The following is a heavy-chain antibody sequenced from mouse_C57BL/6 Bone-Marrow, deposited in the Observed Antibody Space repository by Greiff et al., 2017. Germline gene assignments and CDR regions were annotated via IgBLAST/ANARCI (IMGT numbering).Heavy chain of an antibody. CDR2: ISSGGSYT. CDR1: GFTFSSYG. V-gene: IGHV5-6*01. J-gene: IGHJ4*01. D-gene: IGHD2-3*01. CDR3: ARQMMGLQI. Sequence: EVQVVESGGDLVKPGGSLKLSCAASGFTFSSYGMSWVRQTPDKRLEWVATISSGGSYTYYPDSVKGRFTISRDNAKNTLYLQMSSLKSEDTAMYYCARQMMGLQIWGQGTSVTVSS.